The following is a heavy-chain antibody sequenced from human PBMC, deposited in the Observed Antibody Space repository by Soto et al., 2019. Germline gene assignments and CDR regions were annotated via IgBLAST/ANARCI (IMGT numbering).Heavy chain of an antibody. V-gene: IGHV3-33*01. Sequence: QVQLVESGGGVVQPGRSLRLSCAASGFTFSSYGMHWVRQAPGKGLEWVAVIWYDGSNKYYADSVKGRFTISRDNSKNTRYLQMNSRRAEDTAVYYCARDPVRWLQFPPDYWGQGTLVTVSS. CDR2: IWYDGSNK. D-gene: IGHD5-12*01. J-gene: IGHJ4*02. CDR3: ARDPVRWLQFPPDY. CDR1: GFTFSSYG.